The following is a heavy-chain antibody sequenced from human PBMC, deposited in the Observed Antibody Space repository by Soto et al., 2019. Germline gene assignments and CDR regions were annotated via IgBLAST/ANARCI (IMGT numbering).Heavy chain of an antibody. CDR3: TRSLGGSSYFVSDH. Sequence: QVQLVESGGGVVQPGRSLRLSCAASGFTFSGYGMQWVRQAPGKGLEWVAVIANDVSDQFYEDSVKGRFIISRDNSKNMLYLEMNSRSAEDTAMYYCTRSLGGSSYFVSDHWGQGTLVTVSS. J-gene: IGHJ4*02. CDR1: GFTFSGYG. D-gene: IGHD2-15*01. V-gene: IGHV3-30*03. CDR2: IANDVSDQ.